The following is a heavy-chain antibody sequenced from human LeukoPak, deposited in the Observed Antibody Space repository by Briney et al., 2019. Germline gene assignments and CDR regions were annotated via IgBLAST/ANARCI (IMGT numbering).Heavy chain of an antibody. D-gene: IGHD2-15*01. CDR2: ISAYNGNT. CDR1: GYTFTSYG. Sequence: ASVKVSCKASGYTFTSYGIGWVRQAPGQGLEWMGWISAYNGNTNYAQKLQGRVTMTADTSTSTAYMELRSLRSDDTAVYYCARDRGIYCSGGSCFDYWGQGTLVTVSS. CDR3: ARDRGIYCSGGSCFDY. V-gene: IGHV1-18*04. J-gene: IGHJ4*02.